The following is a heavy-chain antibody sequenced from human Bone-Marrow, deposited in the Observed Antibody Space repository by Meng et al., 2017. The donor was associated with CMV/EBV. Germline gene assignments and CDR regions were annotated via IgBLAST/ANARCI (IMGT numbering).Heavy chain of an antibody. D-gene: IGHD5-12*01. Sequence: ASVKVSCKASGYTFTSYDINWVRQATGQGLEWMGWMNPNSGNTGYAQKFQGRVTMTRNTSISTAYMELRSLRSDDTAVYYCARDRARATIMGWYNWFDPWGQGTLVTVSS. J-gene: IGHJ5*02. V-gene: IGHV1-8*01. CDR1: GYTFTSYD. CDR3: ARDRARATIMGWYNWFDP. CDR2: MNPNSGNT.